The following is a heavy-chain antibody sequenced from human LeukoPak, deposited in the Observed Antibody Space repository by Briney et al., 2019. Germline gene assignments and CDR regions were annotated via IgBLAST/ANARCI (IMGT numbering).Heavy chain of an antibody. CDR2: INHGGST. V-gene: IGHV4-34*01. J-gene: IGHJ4*02. CDR3: ARGRYVTTRGGAAAGFLDY. Sequence: SETLSLTCAVSGGSFSGHYWNWIRQPPGKGLEWIGEINHGGSTNYNPSLKSRVTISVDTSQNQFSLRLSSVTAADTAVYYCARGRYVTTRGGAAAGFLDYWGQGTLVTVST. CDR1: GGSFSGHY. D-gene: IGHD6-13*01.